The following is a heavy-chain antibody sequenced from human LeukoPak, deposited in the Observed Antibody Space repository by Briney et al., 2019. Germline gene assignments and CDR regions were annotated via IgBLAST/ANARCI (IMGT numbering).Heavy chain of an antibody. D-gene: IGHD3-9*01. CDR2: VSSSSSNI. V-gene: IGHV3-48*02. Sequence: GGSLRLSCAASGFIFSSFGMNWVRQAPGKGLEWLSYVSSSSSNIYYADSVKGRFTISRDNAKNSLYLQMNSLRDEDTAVYYCARSLILTGYCLDYWGQGTLVTVSS. CDR3: ARSLILTGYCLDY. CDR1: GFIFSSFG. J-gene: IGHJ4*02.